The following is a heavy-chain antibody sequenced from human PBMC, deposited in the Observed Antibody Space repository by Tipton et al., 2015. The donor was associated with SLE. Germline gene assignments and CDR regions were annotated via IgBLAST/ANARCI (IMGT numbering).Heavy chain of an antibody. J-gene: IGHJ4*02. Sequence: TLSLTCTVSGGSIRRHYWSWIRQAPVKGREWIGYLSNSETTSYNPSLKSRVTLSLDTSNNQFPLKLRSVTAAATAVYYCAGAWQGYCSGGTCYVLDYWGQGTLVTVSS. CDR1: GGSIRRHY. CDR3: AGAWQGYCSGGTCYVLDY. D-gene: IGHD2-15*01. V-gene: IGHV4-59*11. CDR2: LSNSETT.